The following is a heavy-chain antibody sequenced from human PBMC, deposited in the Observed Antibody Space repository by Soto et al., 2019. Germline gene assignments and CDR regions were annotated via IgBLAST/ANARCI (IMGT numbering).Heavy chain of an antibody. D-gene: IGHD3-10*01. CDR2: MWHTGST. CDR3: AGARTEREGFRFYDGMDV. J-gene: IGHJ6*02. V-gene: IGHV4-4*02. CDR1: AGAISSRSW. Sequence: QVQLQESGPGLVKPSGTLSLTCVVSAGAISSRSWWSWVRQPPGKGLEWIGEMWHTGSTSYNPSLKTRANITGAGSNTQFFLKLTPVTAAETPVYYCAGARTEREGFRFYDGMDVWGRGTTVTVSS.